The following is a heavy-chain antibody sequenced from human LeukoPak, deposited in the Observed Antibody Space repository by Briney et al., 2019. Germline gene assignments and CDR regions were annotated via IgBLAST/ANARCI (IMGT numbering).Heavy chain of an antibody. J-gene: IGHJ1*01. CDR3: ARGGSSWYRGSFQH. Sequence: ASVKVSCKASGYTFTSYDMHWVRQAPGQGLEWTGIMNPSGGSISYAQIFQGRVTMTRDTSTSTVYMGLSSLRSEDTAVYYCARGGSSWYRGSFQHWGQGTLVTVSS. D-gene: IGHD6-13*01. CDR2: MNPSGGSI. CDR1: GYTFTSYD. V-gene: IGHV1-46*01.